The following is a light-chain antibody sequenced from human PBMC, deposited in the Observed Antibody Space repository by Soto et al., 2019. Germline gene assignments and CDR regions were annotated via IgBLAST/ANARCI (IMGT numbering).Light chain of an antibody. V-gene: IGLV2-14*01. Sequence: QPVLTQPASVSGSPGQSITISCTGTSSDVGAYDYVSWYQHHPGKAPKLLIYEVSNRPSGVSSRFSGSKSGNTASLTISGLQAEDEADYYCSSYTITYSYVFGTGTKLTVL. CDR2: EVS. J-gene: IGLJ1*01. CDR1: SSDVGAYDY. CDR3: SSYTITYSYV.